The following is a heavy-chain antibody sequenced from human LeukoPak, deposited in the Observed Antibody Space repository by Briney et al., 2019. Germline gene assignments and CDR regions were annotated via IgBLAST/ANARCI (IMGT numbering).Heavy chain of an antibody. Sequence: SETLSLTCTVSGDSTSNFYLNWIRQSPGKGLEWIGNIHYSGSSVYNPSLKSRGTISIDTSRRQFFLNLNSVTAADTAVYFCALAPNSNWFDFWGPGTLVTVSS. CDR2: IHYSGSS. V-gene: IGHV4-59*03. CDR1: GDSTSNFY. J-gene: IGHJ5*01. D-gene: IGHD2-8*01. CDR3: ALAPNSNWFDF.